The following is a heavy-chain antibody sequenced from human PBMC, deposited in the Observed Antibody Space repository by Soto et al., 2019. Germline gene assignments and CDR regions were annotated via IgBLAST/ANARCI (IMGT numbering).Heavy chain of an antibody. CDR3: ARRGTMVRGVIISTWWFDP. CDR2: IYYSGST. V-gene: IGHV4-59*01. J-gene: IGHJ5*02. D-gene: IGHD3-10*01. CDR1: GGSISSYY. Sequence: ASETLSLTCTVSGGSISSYYWSWIRQPPGKGLEWIGYIYYSGSTNYNPSLKSRVTISVDTSKNQFSLKLSSVTAADTAVYYCARRGTMVRGVIISTWWFDPWGQGTLVTVSS.